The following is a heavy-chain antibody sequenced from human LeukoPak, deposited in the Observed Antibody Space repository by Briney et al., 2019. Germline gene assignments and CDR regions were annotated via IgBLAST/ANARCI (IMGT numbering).Heavy chain of an antibody. D-gene: IGHD2-21*01. J-gene: IGHJ4*02. CDR1: GYTFTGYY. CDR2: INPNGGDT. Sequence: ASVKVSCKASGYTFTGYYIHWVRQAPGQGLEWMGWINPNGGDTTYAQNFRGRVTMTRDAAISTAYMELSRLRSDDTAVYYCARGGSAAYLSDYWGQGTLVTVSS. CDR3: ARGGSAAYLSDY. V-gene: IGHV1-2*02.